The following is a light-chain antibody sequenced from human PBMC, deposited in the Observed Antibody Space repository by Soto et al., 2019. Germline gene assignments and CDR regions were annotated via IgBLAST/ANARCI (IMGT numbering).Light chain of an antibody. CDR1: QTVSSN. V-gene: IGKV3-15*01. CDR3: QLYNNRPQGWT. Sequence: EIVMTQSPATLSVSPGERAMLSCRASQTVSSNLAWYQQKPGQAPRLLIYGASTRATGIPARFSGSGSGTEFTLTISSLQSEDFAVYYCQLYNNRPQGWTFGQGTQVEIK. J-gene: IGKJ1*01. CDR2: GAS.